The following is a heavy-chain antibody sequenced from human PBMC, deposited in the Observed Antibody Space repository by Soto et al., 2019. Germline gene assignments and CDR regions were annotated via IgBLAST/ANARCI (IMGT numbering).Heavy chain of an antibody. Sequence: QVQLVESGGGVVQPGTSLTLSCSASGFIFSNYGMHWVRQAPGKGLEWVSIISYDGSRKHYIDSVKGRFTISRDNSRNTLDLKMNSLRAEDTGVYYGAKGVNPGGDTYHYGADYWGQGTLVAVSS. CDR3: AKGVNPGGDTYHYGADY. J-gene: IGHJ4*02. CDR1: GFIFSNYG. V-gene: IGHV3-30*18. CDR2: ISYDGSRK. D-gene: IGHD5-12*01.